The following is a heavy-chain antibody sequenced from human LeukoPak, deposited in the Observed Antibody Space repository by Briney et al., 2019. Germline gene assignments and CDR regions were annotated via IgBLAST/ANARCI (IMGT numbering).Heavy chain of an antibody. Sequence: GGSLRLSCAASGFTFSSYAMSWARQAPGKGLEWVSAISGSGGSTYYADSVKGRFTISRDNSKNTLYLQMNSLRAEDTAVYYCAKGVVPAASTYYYYYYGTDVWGKGTTVTVSS. V-gene: IGHV3-23*01. CDR2: ISGSGGST. D-gene: IGHD2-2*01. J-gene: IGHJ6*04. CDR1: GFTFSSYA. CDR3: AKGVVPAASTYYYYYYGTDV.